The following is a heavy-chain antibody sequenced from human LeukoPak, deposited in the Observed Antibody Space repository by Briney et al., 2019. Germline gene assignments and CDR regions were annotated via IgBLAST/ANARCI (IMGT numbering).Heavy chain of an antibody. D-gene: IGHD6-19*01. CDR2: IYHSGST. V-gene: IGHV4-4*02. CDR1: GGSISSSNW. CDR3: ARAVYSSGWYPDAFDI. Sequence: SGTLSLTCAVSGGSISSSNWWSGVRQPPGKGVEGIGEIYHSGSTNYNPSLKSRVTISVDKSKNKFSLKLSSVTAADTAVYYCARAVYSSGWYPDAFDIWGQGTMVTVSS. J-gene: IGHJ3*02.